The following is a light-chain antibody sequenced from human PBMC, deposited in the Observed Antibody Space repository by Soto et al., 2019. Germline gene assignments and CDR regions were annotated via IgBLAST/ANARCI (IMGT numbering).Light chain of an antibody. V-gene: IGKV3-15*01. J-gene: IGKJ1*01. CDR3: QQYNNWWT. CDR1: QSVGSN. Sequence: EIVMTQSPGTLSLSPGERATLSCRASQSVGSNLAWYQQKPGQAPRLLIYGASTRATGIPARFSGSGSGTEFTLTISSLQSEDFAVYYCQQYNNWWTFGQGTKVE. CDR2: GAS.